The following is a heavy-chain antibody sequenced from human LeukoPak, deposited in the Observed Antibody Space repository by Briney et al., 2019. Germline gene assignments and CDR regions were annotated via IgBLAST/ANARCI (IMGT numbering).Heavy chain of an antibody. CDR2: IYYSGST. CDR1: GGSISSYY. D-gene: IGHD4-11*01. CDR3: ARGYSNSFDY. V-gene: IGHV4-59*01. Sequence: SEPLSLTCTVSGGSISSYYWSWIRQPPGKGLEWIGYIYYSGSTNYNPSLKSRVTISVDTSKNQFSLKLSSVTAADTAVYYCARGYSNSFDYWGQGTLVTVSS. J-gene: IGHJ4*02.